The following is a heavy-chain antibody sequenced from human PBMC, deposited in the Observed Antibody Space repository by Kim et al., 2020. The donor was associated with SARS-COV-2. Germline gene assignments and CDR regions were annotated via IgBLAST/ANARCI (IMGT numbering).Heavy chain of an antibody. Sequence: SVQGRFTISRDNSKNTLYLQMSSLRAEDTALYYCARVILGSSPSSDAFDIWGQGTMVTVSS. D-gene: IGHD2-2*01. CDR3: ARVILGSSPSSDAFDI. V-gene: IGHV3-66*01. J-gene: IGHJ3*02.